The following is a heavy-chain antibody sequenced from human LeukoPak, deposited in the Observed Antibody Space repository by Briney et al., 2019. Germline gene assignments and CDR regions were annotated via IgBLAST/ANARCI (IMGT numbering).Heavy chain of an antibody. CDR2: IYSSGSI. V-gene: IGHV4-4*07. Sequence: SETLSLTCSVPGGSISGYYWSWIRQPAGKGLEWIGRIYSSGSINYNPSLKSRVTMSVDTSKDQFSLKLSSVTAADTAVYYCARESLVASNYYMDVWGRGATVIVSS. CDR1: GGSISGYY. J-gene: IGHJ6*03. CDR3: ARESLVASNYYMDV. D-gene: IGHD3-9*01.